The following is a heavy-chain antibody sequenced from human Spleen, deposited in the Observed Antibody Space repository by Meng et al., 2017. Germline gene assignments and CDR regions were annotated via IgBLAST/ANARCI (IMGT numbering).Heavy chain of an antibody. CDR3: VFDSSGDWYFDL. CDR1: GGSFSGYY. J-gene: IGHJ2*01. Sequence: HVHLQQWGAGLLKPSETLSLTCAVYGGSFSGYYWSWIRQPPGKGLEWIGEINHSGSTNYNPSLKSRVTISVDTSKNQFSLKLSSVTAADTAVYYCVFDSSGDWYFDLWGRGTLVTVSS. V-gene: IGHV4-34*01. CDR2: INHSGST. D-gene: IGHD3-22*01.